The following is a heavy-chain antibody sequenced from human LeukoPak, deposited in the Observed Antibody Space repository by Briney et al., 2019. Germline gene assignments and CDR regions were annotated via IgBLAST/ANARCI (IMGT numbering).Heavy chain of an antibody. Sequence: GGSLRLFCSASGFSFSDYDMNWVRQAPGKGLEWVSAISGRSSHIYYGESVKGRFTISRDNAKNSLYLQMDSLGVEDTAVYYCGRAFPPLRTSSAGDLWGQGTLVIVSS. V-gene: IGHV3-21*01. CDR3: GRAFPPLRTSSAGDL. CDR1: GFSFSDYD. CDR2: ISGRSSHI. J-gene: IGHJ1*01. D-gene: IGHD3-16*01.